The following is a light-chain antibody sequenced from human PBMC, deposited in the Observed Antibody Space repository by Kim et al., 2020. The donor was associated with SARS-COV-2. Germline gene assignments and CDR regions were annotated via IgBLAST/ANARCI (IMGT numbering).Light chain of an antibody. J-gene: IGLJ2*01. CDR1: SLRSYY. CDR3: NSRDSSGPE. Sequence: SSELTQDPAVSVALGQTVRITCQGDSLRSYYASWYQQKPGQAPVLVIYGKNNRPSGIPDRFSGSSSGNTASLTITGAQAEDEADYYCNSRDSSGPEFGGGTQLTVL. CDR2: GKN. V-gene: IGLV3-19*01.